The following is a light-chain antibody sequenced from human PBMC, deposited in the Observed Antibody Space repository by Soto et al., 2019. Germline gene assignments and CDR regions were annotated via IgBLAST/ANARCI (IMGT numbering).Light chain of an antibody. CDR1: SSDVGGYNY. V-gene: IGLV2-14*01. J-gene: IGLJ1*01. CDR2: EVT. CDR3: SSYTSSGTLYV. Sequence: QSALTQPPSASGSPGQSVAISCTGTSSDVGGYNYVSWYQQHPGKAPKLMIYEVTYRPSGVSDRFSGSKSGNTASLTVSGLQAEDEADYYCSSYTSSGTLYVFGTGTKVTVL.